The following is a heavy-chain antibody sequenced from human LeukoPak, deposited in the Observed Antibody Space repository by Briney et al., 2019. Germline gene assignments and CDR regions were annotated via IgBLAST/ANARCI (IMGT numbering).Heavy chain of an antibody. CDR1: GFTFGSYA. CDR3: AKMLDDSSGSTPAYFDY. V-gene: IGHV3-23*01. D-gene: IGHD3-22*01. CDR2: ISGSGGST. J-gene: IGHJ4*02. Sequence: GGSLRLSCAASGFTFGSYAMGWVRQAPGKGLEWVSAISGSGGSTYYADSVKGRFTISRDNSKNTLYLQMNSLRAEDTAVYYCAKMLDDSSGSTPAYFDYWGQGTLVTVSS.